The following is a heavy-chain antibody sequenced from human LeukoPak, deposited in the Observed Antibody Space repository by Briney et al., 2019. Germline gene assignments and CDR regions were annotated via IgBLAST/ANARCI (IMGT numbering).Heavy chain of an antibody. CDR3: ARAPGVYIVVVPAATKEGWFDP. Sequence: ASVKVSCKASGYTFTSYGISWVRQAPGQGLEWMGWISAYNGNTNYAQKLQGRVTMTTDTSTSTAYMELRSLRSDDTAVYYCARAPGVYIVVVPAATKEGWFDPWGQGTLVTVSS. CDR2: ISAYNGNT. J-gene: IGHJ5*02. CDR1: GYTFTSYG. D-gene: IGHD2-2*01. V-gene: IGHV1-18*01.